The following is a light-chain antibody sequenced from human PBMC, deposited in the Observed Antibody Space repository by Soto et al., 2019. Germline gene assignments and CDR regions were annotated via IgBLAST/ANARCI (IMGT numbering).Light chain of an antibody. Sequence: QSVLTQPPSASGTPGQGVTISCSGSSSNIGSNYVYWYQQLPGTAPKLLIYNNNQRPSGVPDRFSASKSGTSAFLAIRGLRSDDEADYYCSSWDGSLSGYVFGAGTKLTVL. V-gene: IGLV1-47*02. J-gene: IGLJ1*01. CDR3: SSWDGSLSGYV. CDR2: NNN. CDR1: SSNIGSNY.